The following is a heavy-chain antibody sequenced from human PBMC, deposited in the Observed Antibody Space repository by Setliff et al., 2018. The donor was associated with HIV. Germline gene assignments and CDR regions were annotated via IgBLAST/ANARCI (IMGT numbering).Heavy chain of an antibody. J-gene: IGHJ6*03. CDR3: GGNGYYYMDV. CDR1: GGSISSRSYY. V-gene: IGHV4-61*02. CDR2: IYTSGST. D-gene: IGHD2-8*01. Sequence: SETLSLTCTVSGGSISSRSYYWSWIRQPAGKGLEWIGRIYTSGSTNYNPSLKSRVTISIDTSNNQFSLKLSSVTAADTAVYYCGGNGYYYMDVWGKGTTVTVSS.